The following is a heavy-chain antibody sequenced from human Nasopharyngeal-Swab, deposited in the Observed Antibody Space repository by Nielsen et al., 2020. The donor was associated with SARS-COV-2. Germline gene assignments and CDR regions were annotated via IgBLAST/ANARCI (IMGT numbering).Heavy chain of an antibody. CDR3: TRAYYYDSSGYYLFRYFDY. J-gene: IGHJ4*02. Sequence: GESLKISCPASGFTFGDYAMSWFRQAPGKGLEWVGFIRSKAYGGTTEYAASVKGRFTISRDDSKSIAYLQRNSLKTEDTAVYYCTRAYYYDSSGYYLFRYFDYRGQGTLVTVST. D-gene: IGHD3-22*01. V-gene: IGHV3-49*03. CDR2: IRSKAYGGTT. CDR1: GFTFGDYA.